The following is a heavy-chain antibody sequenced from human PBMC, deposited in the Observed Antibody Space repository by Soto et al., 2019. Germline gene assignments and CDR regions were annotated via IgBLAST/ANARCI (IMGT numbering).Heavy chain of an antibody. CDR1: GFTFSTYA. V-gene: IGHV3-23*01. J-gene: IGHJ4*02. D-gene: IGHD2-2*02. CDR3: VRGLGYCSSTSCYIWFDY. Sequence: EVHLLESGGGLVQPGGSLRLSCAASGFTFSTYAMSWVRQAPGKGLEWVSAISGSGGSTYYADPVKGRFTISRDNSKNTLYLQMNSLRAEDTALHYCVRGLGYCSSTSCYIWFDYWGQGTLVTVSS. CDR2: ISGSGGST.